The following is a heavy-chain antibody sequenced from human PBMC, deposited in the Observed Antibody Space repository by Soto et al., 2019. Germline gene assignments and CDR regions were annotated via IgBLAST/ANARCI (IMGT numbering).Heavy chain of an antibody. Sequence: SETLSLTCTVSGGSISSSSYYWGWIRQPPGKGLEWIGSIYYSGSTYYNPSLKSRVTISVDTSKNQFSLKLSSVTAADTAVYYCARETIVVVAAITPHFQHWGQGTLVTVSS. J-gene: IGHJ1*01. CDR3: ARETIVVVAAITPHFQH. CDR2: IYYSGST. D-gene: IGHD2-15*01. CDR1: GGSISSSSYY. V-gene: IGHV4-39*01.